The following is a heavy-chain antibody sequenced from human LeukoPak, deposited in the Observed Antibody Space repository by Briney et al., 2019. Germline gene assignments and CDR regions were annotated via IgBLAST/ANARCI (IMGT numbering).Heavy chain of an antibody. CDR2: IYYSGST. J-gene: IGHJ4*02. D-gene: IGHD2-8*01. CDR1: DGSISSYY. Sequence: TLSLTCTVSDGSISSYYWSWIRQPPGKGLEWIGYIYYSGSTNYNPSLKSRVTISVDTSKNQFSLKLSSVTAADTAVYYCARYGGYFDYWGQGTLVTVSS. V-gene: IGHV4-59*01. CDR3: ARYGGYFDY.